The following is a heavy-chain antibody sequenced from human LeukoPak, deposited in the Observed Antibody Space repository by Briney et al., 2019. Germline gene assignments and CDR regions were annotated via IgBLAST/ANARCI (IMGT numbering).Heavy chain of an antibody. V-gene: IGHV4-39*07. CDR3: AGVLPSPYYFDY. CDR1: GGSISSSSYY. J-gene: IGHJ4*02. CDR2: IYYSGST. Sequence: PSETLSLTCTVSGGSISSSSYYWGWIRQPPGKGLEWIGSIYYSGSTYYNPSLKSRVTISVDTSKNQFSLKLSSVTAADTAVYYCAGVLPSPYYFDYWGQGTLVTVSS.